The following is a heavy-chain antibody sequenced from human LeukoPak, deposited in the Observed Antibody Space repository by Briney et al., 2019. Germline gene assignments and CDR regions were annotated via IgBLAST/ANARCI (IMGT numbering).Heavy chain of an antibody. D-gene: IGHD2-15*01. CDR3: ARLNCSGGSCYPDY. CDR2: INHSGST. Sequence: SETLSLTCAVYGGSFSGYYWSWIRQPPGKWLEWIGEINHSGSTNYNPSLKSRVAISVDTSKNQFSLKLSSVTAADTAVYYCARLNCSGGSCYPDYWGQGTLVTVSS. J-gene: IGHJ4*02. CDR1: GGSFSGYY. V-gene: IGHV4-34*01.